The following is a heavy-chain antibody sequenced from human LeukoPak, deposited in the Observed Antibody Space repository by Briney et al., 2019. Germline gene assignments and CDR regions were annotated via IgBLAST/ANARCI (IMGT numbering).Heavy chain of an antibody. J-gene: IGHJ4*02. CDR3: TRRRGNQQPIDY. CDR2: IYYSGST. CDR1: GGSISSYY. D-gene: IGHD2-2*01. V-gene: IGHV4-59*01. Sequence: PSETLSLTCTVSGGSISSYYWSWLRQPPGKGLEWIGYIYYSGSTNYNPSLKSRVTISVDTSKNQFSLKLSSVTAADTAVYYCTRRRGNQQPIDYWGQGTLVTVSS.